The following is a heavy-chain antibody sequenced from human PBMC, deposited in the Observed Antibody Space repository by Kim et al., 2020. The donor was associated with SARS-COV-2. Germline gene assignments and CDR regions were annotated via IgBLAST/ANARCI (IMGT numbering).Heavy chain of an antibody. V-gene: IGHV3-9*01. J-gene: IGHJ4*01. CDR1: GFTFDDYA. CDR2: ISWNSGSI. Sequence: GGSLRLSCAASGFTFDDYAMHWVRQAPGKGLEWVSGISWNSGSIGYADSVKGRFTISRDNAKNSLYLQMNSLRAEDTALYYCAKDAYSGYPWDYFDYWG. CDR3: AKDAYSGYPWDYFDY. D-gene: IGHD5-12*01.